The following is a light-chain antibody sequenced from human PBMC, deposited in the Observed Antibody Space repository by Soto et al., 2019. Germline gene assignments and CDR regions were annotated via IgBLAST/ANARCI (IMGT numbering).Light chain of an antibody. CDR1: QSVSSS. V-gene: IGKV3-11*01. CDR2: DAS. J-gene: IGKJ3*01. Sequence: EIVLTQSPATLSLSPGEGATLSCRASQSVSSSLAWYQQKPGQAPRLLIYDASIRATGIPERFSGSGSETDFTLTISSLEPEDFAVYYCQQRRNWPPLTFGPGTKVEIK. CDR3: QQRRNWPPLT.